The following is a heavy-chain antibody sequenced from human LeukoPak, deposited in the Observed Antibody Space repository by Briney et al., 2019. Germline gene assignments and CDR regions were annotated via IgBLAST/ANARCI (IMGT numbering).Heavy chain of an antibody. CDR1: GGSNSSSSYY. V-gene: IGHV4-39*01. CDR2: IYYSGST. J-gene: IGHJ4*02. D-gene: IGHD3-10*01. CDR3: ARRPPGAPFDY. Sequence: SETLSLTCTVSGGSNSSSSYYWGWIRQPPGKGLEWIGSIYYSGSTYYNPSLKSRVTISVDTSKNQFSLKLSSVTAADTAVYYCARRPPGAPFDYWGQGTLVTVSS.